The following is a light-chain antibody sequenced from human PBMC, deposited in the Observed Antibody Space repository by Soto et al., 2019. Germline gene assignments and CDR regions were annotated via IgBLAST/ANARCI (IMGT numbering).Light chain of an antibody. Sequence: DIQMTQSPSSLSASVGDRVTITFRASQSISSYLNWYQQKPGTAPKLLIYDASSLESGVPSRFSGSGSGTEFTLTISSLQPDDYATYYCQQYSSYSRTFGQGTKVDI. J-gene: IGKJ1*01. CDR3: QQYSSYSRT. V-gene: IGKV1-5*01. CDR2: DAS. CDR1: QSISSY.